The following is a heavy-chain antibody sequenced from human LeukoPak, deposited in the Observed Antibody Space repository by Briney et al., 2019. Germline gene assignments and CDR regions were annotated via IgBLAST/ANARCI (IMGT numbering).Heavy chain of an antibody. CDR2: IRYDGSNK. J-gene: IGHJ4*02. CDR1: GFTFSSYE. D-gene: IGHD3-10*01. V-gene: IGHV3-30*02. Sequence: PGGSLRLSCAASGFTFSSYEMNWVRQAPGKGLEWVAYIRYDGSNKYYADSVKGRFTISRDNSKNTLYLQMNSLRAEDTAVYYCAKGPVRGVIMDYWGQGTQVTVSS. CDR3: AKGPVRGVIMDY.